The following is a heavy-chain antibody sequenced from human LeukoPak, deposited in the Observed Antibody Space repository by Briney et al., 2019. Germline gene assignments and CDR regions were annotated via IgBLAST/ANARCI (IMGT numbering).Heavy chain of an antibody. J-gene: IGHJ4*02. CDR1: GFTFDNSA. CDR3: AKQLLGSGALDS. D-gene: IGHD3-10*01. CDR2: IVANSGNI. Sequence: GESLRLSCAASGFTFDNSAMHWVRQAPGKGLEWVSGIVANSGNIDYADSVKGRFTISRDNTKNSLYLQMSSLRAEDTALYYCAKQLLGSGALDSWGQGTLVTVSS. V-gene: IGHV3-9*01.